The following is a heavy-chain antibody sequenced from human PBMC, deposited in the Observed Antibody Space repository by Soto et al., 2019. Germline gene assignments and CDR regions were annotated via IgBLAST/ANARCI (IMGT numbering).Heavy chain of an antibody. V-gene: IGHV1-18*01. Sequence: ASVKVSCKASGYTFTNYGISWVRQAPGQGLAFMGWINTYNGNTKYPQKFQGRVTMTADTSTSTAHMELRGLSSDHTAVYYCCSSQTPTSFVYRGQGTLVTIS. CDR1: GYTFTNYG. CDR3: CSSQTPTSFVY. J-gene: IGHJ4*02. CDR2: INTYNGNT. D-gene: IGHD2-15*01.